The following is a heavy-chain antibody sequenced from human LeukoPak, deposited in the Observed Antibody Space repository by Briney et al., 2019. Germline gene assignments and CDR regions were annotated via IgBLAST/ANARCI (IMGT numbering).Heavy chain of an antibody. V-gene: IGHV1-18*01. CDR3: ATTIEYSSGWYGGDY. J-gene: IGHJ4*02. Sequence: ASVKVSCKASGYTFTSYGISWVRQAPGQGLEWMGWISAYNGNTNYAQKLQGRVTMTTDTSTSTAYMELRSLRSDDTAVYYCATTIEYSSGWYGGDYWGQGTLVTVSS. CDR2: ISAYNGNT. D-gene: IGHD6-19*01. CDR1: GYTFTSYG.